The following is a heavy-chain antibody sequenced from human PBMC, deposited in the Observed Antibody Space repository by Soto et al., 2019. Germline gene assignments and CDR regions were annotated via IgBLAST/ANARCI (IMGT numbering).Heavy chain of an antibody. Sequence: QVQLQESGPGLVNPSQTLSLLCTVTGVSITNDDYNWGWVRQPPGKGLEWIGCIYHSGPTYYNSSLKSRLTMTVDTSKNQFSLKLTSVTVADTALYYCAREIRAARGSDVFDVWGQGRLVTVSS. CDR2: IYHSGPT. J-gene: IGHJ3*01. CDR1: GVSITNDDYN. D-gene: IGHD6-6*01. V-gene: IGHV4-30-4*01. CDR3: AREIRAARGSDVFDV.